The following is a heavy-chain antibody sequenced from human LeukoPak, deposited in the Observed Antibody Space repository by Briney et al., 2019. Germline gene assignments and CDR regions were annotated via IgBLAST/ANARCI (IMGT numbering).Heavy chain of an antibody. V-gene: IGHV3-74*01. CDR1: GFTFSNYW. J-gene: IGHJ4*02. CDR2: INIDGTST. Sequence: PGGSLRLSCAASGFTFSNYWMHWVRQVPGKGLVCVSRINIDGTSTSYADSEKGRFTISRDNAKNALYLQMNSLRAEDTAVYYCARGSSGWYGIDYWGQGALVNVSS. D-gene: IGHD6-19*01. CDR3: ARGSSGWYGIDY.